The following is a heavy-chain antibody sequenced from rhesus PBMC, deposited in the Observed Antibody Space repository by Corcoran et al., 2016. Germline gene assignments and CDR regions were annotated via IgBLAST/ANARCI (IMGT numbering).Heavy chain of an antibody. Sequence: QLQLQESGPGLLKPSETLSLTSAVSGGSISTNWWNWIRQPPGKGLEWIGRISGSGGSTTYNPSLKSRVTISTDTSKNQFSLNLSPVTAADTAVYYCSRDRGHCDSNTCRQGFDFWGQGVLVTVSS. CDR1: GGSISTNW. CDR3: SRDRGHCDSNTCRQGFDF. D-gene: IGHD2-2*01. J-gene: IGHJ4*01. V-gene: IGHV4-173*01. CDR2: ISGSGGST.